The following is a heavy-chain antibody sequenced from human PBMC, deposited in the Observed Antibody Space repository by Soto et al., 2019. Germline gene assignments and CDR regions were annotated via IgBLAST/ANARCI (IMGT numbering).Heavy chain of an antibody. J-gene: IGHJ4*02. V-gene: IGHV4-39*01. CDR1: GGSISSSSYY. CDR2: IYYSGST. D-gene: IGHD2-2*01. CDR3: ARHDWRADLPGRLFDY. Sequence: QLQLQESGPGLVKPSETLSLTCTVSGGSISSSSYYWGWIRQPPGKGLEWIGSIYYSGSTYYNPSLKSRVTISVDTSKNQFSLKLSSVTAADTAVYYCARHDWRADLPGRLFDYWGQGTLVTVSS.